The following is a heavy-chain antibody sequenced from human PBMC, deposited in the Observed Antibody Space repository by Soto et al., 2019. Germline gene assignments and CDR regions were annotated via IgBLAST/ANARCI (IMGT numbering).Heavy chain of an antibody. Sequence: SVKVSCKASGGTFSSYTISWVRQAPGQGLEWMGRIIPILGIANYAQKFQGRVTITADKSTSTAYMELNSLRAEDTALYYCVRDVGYCTGGGCYAWSDPWGQGTLVTVSS. CDR2: IIPILGIA. D-gene: IGHD2-8*02. J-gene: IGHJ5*02. V-gene: IGHV1-69*02. CDR3: VRDVGYCTGGGCYAWSDP. CDR1: GGTFSSYT.